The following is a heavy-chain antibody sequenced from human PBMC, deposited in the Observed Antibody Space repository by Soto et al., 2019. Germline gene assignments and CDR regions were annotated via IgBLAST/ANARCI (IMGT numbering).Heavy chain of an antibody. V-gene: IGHV3-9*01. CDR2: ISWNSGSI. J-gene: IGHJ3*02. CDR3: ARVGPDAFDI. Sequence: GGSLRLSCAASGFTFDDYAMHWVRQAPGKGLEWVSGISWNSGSIGYADSVKGRFTISRDNAKNSLYLQMNSLRAEDTALYYCARVGPDAFDIWGQGTMVTVSS. CDR1: GFTFDDYA.